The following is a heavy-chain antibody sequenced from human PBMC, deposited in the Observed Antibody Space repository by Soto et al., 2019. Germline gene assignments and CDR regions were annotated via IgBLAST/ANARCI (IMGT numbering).Heavy chain of an antibody. D-gene: IGHD3-3*01. CDR3: ARLGQGLRFLEWLFDY. Sequence: QVQLVQSGAEVKKPGSSVKVSCKASGGTFSSYAISWVRQAPGQGLEWMGGIIPIFGTANYAQKFQGRVTITADESTSTAYMALSSLRSEDTAVYYCARLGQGLRFLEWLFDYWGQGTLVTVSS. CDR1: GGTFSSYA. V-gene: IGHV1-69*01. J-gene: IGHJ4*02. CDR2: IIPIFGTA.